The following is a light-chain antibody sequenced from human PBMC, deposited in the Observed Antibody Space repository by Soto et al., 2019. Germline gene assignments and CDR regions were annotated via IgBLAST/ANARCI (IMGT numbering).Light chain of an antibody. Sequence: QSVLTQPASVSGSPGQSITVSCTGTSSDVGGHNYVSWFQQHPGQAPKLLIYEVTTRPSGVSTRFSGSKSGNTASLTISGLQAEDEADYHCSSYSSSGTLFVFGTGTKVIVL. V-gene: IGLV2-14*01. CDR2: EVT. CDR3: SSYSSSGTLFV. J-gene: IGLJ1*01. CDR1: SSDVGGHNY.